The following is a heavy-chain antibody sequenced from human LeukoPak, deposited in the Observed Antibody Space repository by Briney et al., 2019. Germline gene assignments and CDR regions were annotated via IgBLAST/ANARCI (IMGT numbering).Heavy chain of an antibody. Sequence: GASVNVSFKASGYTFTINYIHWVRQAPGQGLEWMGMIYPRDGSTSYAQKFQGRVTVTRDTSTSTVHVELSGLRSEDTAVYYCARDQEGFDYWGQGTLVTVSS. CDR2: IYPRDGST. CDR3: ARDQEGFDY. J-gene: IGHJ4*02. V-gene: IGHV1-46*01. CDR1: GYTFTINY.